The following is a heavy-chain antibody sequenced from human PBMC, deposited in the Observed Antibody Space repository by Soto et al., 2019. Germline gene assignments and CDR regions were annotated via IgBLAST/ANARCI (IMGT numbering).Heavy chain of an antibody. D-gene: IGHD6-6*01. CDR2: ISSDGSNK. Sequence: QVQLVESGGGVVQTGRSLRLSCAASGFTFSTYAMHWVRQAPGKGLEWVSVISSDGSNKYYADSVKGRFTISRDNSHNALSLNMQSPRAEDTALYFLWRDDRGGAARPLDYYCFAMDVWGQGTTVIVSS. CDR1: GFTFSTYA. J-gene: IGHJ6*02. V-gene: IGHV3-30-3*01. CDR3: WRDDRGGAARPLDYYCFAMDV.